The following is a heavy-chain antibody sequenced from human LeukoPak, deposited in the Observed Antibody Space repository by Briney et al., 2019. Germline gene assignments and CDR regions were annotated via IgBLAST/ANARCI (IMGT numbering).Heavy chain of an antibody. Sequence: PSETQSLTCTVSGGSISSSSYYWGWIRQPPGKGLEWIGSIYYSGSTYYNPSLKSRVTISVDTSKNQFSLKLSSVTAADTAVYYCARQLATVVTEFDYWGQGTLVTVSS. CDR1: GGSISSSSYY. D-gene: IGHD4-23*01. CDR3: ARQLATVVTEFDY. CDR2: IYYSGST. V-gene: IGHV4-39*01. J-gene: IGHJ4*02.